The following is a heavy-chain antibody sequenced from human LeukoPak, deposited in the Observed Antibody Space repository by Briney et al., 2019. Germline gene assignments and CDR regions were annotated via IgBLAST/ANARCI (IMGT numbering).Heavy chain of an antibody. CDR1: GGSISSYY. D-gene: IGHD1-26*01. CDR3: ARVSVRYSGSYYDDYYYYMDV. V-gene: IGHV4-59*01. CDR2: IYYSGST. J-gene: IGHJ6*03. Sequence: SETLSLTCTVSGGSISSYYWSWIRQPPGKGLEWIGYIYYSGSTNYNPSLKSRVTISVDTSKNQFSLKLSSVTAADTAVYYCARVSVRYSGSYYDDYYYYMDVWGKGTTVTISS.